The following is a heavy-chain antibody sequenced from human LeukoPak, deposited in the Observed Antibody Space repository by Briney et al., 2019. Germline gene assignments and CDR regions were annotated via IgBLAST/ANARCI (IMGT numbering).Heavy chain of an antibody. CDR2: ISYDGSNK. V-gene: IGHV3-30*04. Sequence: GSLRLSSAASGFTFSSYAMHLVRRAPGKGLEWGAVISYDGSNKYYADSVKGRFTISRDNSKNTLYLQMNSLRAEDTAVYYCARARPILGSNHPHQYYYYYYGMDVWGQGTTVTVSS. CDR1: GFTFSSYA. CDR3: ARARPILGSNHPHQYYYYYYGMDV. J-gene: IGHJ6*02. D-gene: IGHD3-16*02.